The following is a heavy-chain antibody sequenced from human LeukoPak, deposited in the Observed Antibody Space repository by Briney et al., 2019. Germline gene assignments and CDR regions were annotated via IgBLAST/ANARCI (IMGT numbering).Heavy chain of an antibody. D-gene: IGHD4-17*01. V-gene: IGHV3-9*01. Sequence: PGGSLRLSCAASGFTFSSYAMSWVRQAPGKGLEWVSGISWNSGSIGYADSVKGRFTISRDNAKNSLYLQMNSLRAEDTALYYCAKSYGDYVMDGMDVWGQGTTVTVSS. CDR2: ISWNSGSI. CDR3: AKSYGDYVMDGMDV. J-gene: IGHJ6*02. CDR1: GFTFSSYA.